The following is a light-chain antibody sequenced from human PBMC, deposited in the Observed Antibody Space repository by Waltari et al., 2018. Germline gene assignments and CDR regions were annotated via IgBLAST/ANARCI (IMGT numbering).Light chain of an antibody. V-gene: IGLV1-40*01. CDR3: QSYDSGLSGWV. J-gene: IGLJ3*02. Sequence: QSVLTQPPSVSGAPGQRVTISCTGRSSNIGSEFDVPWYRQLPGAAPTLLIYGDTHRPSGVPARFSGSKSATSASLAITGLQAEDEADYYCQSYDSGLSGWVFGGGTKLTVL. CDR1: SSNIGSEFD. CDR2: GDT.